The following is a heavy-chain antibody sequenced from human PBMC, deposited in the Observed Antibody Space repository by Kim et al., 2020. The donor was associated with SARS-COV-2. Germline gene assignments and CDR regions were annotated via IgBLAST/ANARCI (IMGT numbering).Heavy chain of an antibody. CDR1: GYSFTSYW. J-gene: IGHJ4*02. D-gene: IGHD3-10*01. CDR2: IDPSDSYT. V-gene: IGHV5-10-1*01. CDR3: ARHRMVRGVIITNDY. Sequence: GESLKISCKGSGYSFTSYWISWLRQMPGKGLEWMGRIDPSDSYTNYSPSFQGHVTISADKSISTAYLQWSSLKASDTAMYYCARHRMVRGVIITNDYWGQGTLVTVSS.